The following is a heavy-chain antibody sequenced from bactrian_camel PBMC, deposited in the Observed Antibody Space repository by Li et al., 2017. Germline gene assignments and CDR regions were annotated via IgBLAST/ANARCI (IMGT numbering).Heavy chain of an antibody. D-gene: IGHD2*01. CDR2: IWTGGGTT. CDR3: AAQGGSWDSCLKAVYTY. Sequence: QVQLVESGGGLVQAGGSLRLSCAASADAYSSYCLGWFRQAPGKEREGVAAIWTGGGTTYYADSVKGRFTISQDNTKNMLYLQMNSLKPEDTAMYYCAAQGGSWDSCLKAVYTYWGQGTQVTVS. CDR1: ADAYSSYC. V-gene: IGHV3S1*01. J-gene: IGHJ4*01.